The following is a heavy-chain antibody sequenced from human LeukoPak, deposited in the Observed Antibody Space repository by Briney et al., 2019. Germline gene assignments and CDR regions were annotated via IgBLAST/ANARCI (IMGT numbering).Heavy chain of an antibody. CDR1: GGSISSSSYY. CDR3: ARHMLIAAAGIDWFDP. V-gene: IGHV4-39*01. D-gene: IGHD6-13*01. CDR2: IYYSGST. J-gene: IGHJ5*02. Sequence: PSETLSLTCTVSGGSISSSSYYWGWIRQPPGKGLEWIGSIYYSGSTYYNPSLKSRVTISVDTSKNQFSLKLSSVTAADTAVYYCARHMLIAAAGIDWFDPWGQGTLVTVSS.